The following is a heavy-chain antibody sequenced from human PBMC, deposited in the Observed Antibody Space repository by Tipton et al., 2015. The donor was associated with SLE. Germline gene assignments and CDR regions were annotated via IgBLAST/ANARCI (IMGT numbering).Heavy chain of an antibody. D-gene: IGHD3-16*01. CDR3: ARGGGFDP. Sequence: TLSLTCTVSGGSISSYYWGCIRQPPGKGLEWIGSIYYSGSTYYNPSLKSRVTISVDTSKNQFSLKLSSVTAADTAVYYCARGGGFDPWGQGTLVTVSS. CDR1: GGSISSYY. CDR2: IYYSGST. V-gene: IGHV4-39*07. J-gene: IGHJ5*02.